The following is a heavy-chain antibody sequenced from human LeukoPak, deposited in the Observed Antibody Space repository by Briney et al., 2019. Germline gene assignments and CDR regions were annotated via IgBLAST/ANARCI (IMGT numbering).Heavy chain of an antibody. CDR2: IYSGGNT. D-gene: IGHD1-1*01. Sequence: PGGSLRLSCAASGFTVSKNYTSWVRQAPGKGLEWVSVIYSGGNTYYADSVKGRFTISRDNSKNTLYLQMNSLRAEDTAVYYCARDPTGATDYWGQGTLVTVSS. J-gene: IGHJ4*02. CDR3: ARDPTGATDY. V-gene: IGHV3-53*01. CDR1: GFTVSKNY.